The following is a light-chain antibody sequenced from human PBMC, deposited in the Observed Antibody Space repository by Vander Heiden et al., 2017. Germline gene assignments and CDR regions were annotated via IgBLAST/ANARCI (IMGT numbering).Light chain of an antibody. V-gene: IGKV3-11*01. CDR1: QIISSY. CDR2: DAS. CDR3: QQRSNWPGYT. Sequence: EMVLTQPSATLSLARGERATLSCTGRQIISSYSAWHQQNPGQAPRLLIYDASNRATGIPARFSGSGSGTDFTLTISSLEPEDLAVYYCQQRSNWPGYTFGQGTKLEIK. J-gene: IGKJ2*01.